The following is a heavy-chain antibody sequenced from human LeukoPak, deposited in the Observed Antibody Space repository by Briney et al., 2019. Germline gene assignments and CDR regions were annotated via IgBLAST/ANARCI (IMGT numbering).Heavy chain of an antibody. CDR2: ISSSGSTI. Sequence: PGGSLRLSCAASGFTFSDFYMSWIRQAPGKGLEWVSYISSSGSTIYYADSVKGRFTISRDNAKNSLYLQMNSLRAEDTAEYYCARRRYNWNAIDYWGQGTLVTVSS. CDR3: ARRRYNWNAIDY. J-gene: IGHJ4*02. V-gene: IGHV3-11*01. D-gene: IGHD1-20*01. CDR1: GFTFSDFY.